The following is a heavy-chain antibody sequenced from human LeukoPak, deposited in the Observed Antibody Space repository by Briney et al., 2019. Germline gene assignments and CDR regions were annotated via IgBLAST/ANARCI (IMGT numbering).Heavy chain of an antibody. CDR2: IYYSGST. J-gene: IGHJ4*02. CDR3: ARSSSGWYGVGDY. D-gene: IGHD6-19*01. V-gene: IGHV4-59*08. CDR1: GGSISSYY. Sequence: SETLSLTCTVSGGSISSYYWSWIRQPPGKGLEWIGYIYYSGSTNYNPSPKSRVTISVDTSKNQFSLKLSSVTAADTAVYYCARSSSGWYGVGDYWGQGTLVTVSS.